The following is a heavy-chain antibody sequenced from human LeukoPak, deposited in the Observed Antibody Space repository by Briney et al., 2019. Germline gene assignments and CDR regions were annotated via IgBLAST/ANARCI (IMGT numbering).Heavy chain of an antibody. Sequence: SETLSLTCTVSGGSISTDYWTWIRQPPGKGLEWIGYLHYNGNSSYNPSLRGRVTTSVDTSKNQFSLKLSSVTAADTAVYYCARVGVLNYYYYYMDVWGKGTTVTVSS. CDR1: GGSISTDY. V-gene: IGHV4-59*01. CDR2: LHYNGNS. J-gene: IGHJ6*03. CDR3: ARVGVLNYYYYYMDV. D-gene: IGHD3-10*01.